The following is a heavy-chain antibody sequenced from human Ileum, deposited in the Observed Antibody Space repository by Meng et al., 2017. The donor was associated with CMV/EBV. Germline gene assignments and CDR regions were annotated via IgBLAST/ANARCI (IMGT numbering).Heavy chain of an antibody. Sequence: KVSCKASRYTFTSYASRWVRQAAGQGLEWMGWINTNTGNPTYAQGFTGRFVFSLDTSVSTAYLQISSLKAEDTAVYYCARGLPYFDYWGQGTLVTVSS. CDR2: INTNTGNP. J-gene: IGHJ4*02. CDR3: ARGLPYFDY. V-gene: IGHV7-4-1*02. CDR1: RYTFTSYA.